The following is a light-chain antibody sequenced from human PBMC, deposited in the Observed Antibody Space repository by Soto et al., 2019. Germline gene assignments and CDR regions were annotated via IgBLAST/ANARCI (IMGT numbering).Light chain of an antibody. CDR1: QSVTTR. V-gene: IGKV3-20*01. J-gene: IGKJ5*01. Sequence: EIVLTQSPDTLSLSPGGRATLSCRASQSVTTRLAWYQQKPGQPPRLLIYGASSRATGIPDRFSGSGSGTDFTLTISRLEPEDFAVYYCQQYGSSPITFGQGTRLEIK. CDR2: GAS. CDR3: QQYGSSPIT.